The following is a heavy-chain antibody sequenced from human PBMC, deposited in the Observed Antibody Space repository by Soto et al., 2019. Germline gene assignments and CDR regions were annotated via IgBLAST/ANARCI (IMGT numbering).Heavy chain of an antibody. Sequence: PSETLSLTCTVSGGSISSSSYYWGWIRQPPGKGLEWIGSIYYSGSTYYNPSLKSRVTISVDTSKNQFSLKLSSVTAADTAVYYCARDRCSSTSWEGCWFGPWGQGTLVTVSS. J-gene: IGHJ5*02. CDR3: ARDRCSSTSWEGCWFGP. CDR1: GGSISSSSYY. CDR2: IYYSGST. V-gene: IGHV4-39*07. D-gene: IGHD2-2*01.